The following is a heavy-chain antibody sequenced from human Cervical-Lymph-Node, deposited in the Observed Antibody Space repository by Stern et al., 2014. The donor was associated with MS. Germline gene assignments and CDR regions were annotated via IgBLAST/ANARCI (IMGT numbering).Heavy chain of an antibody. V-gene: IGHV3-74*02. CDR2: INGDGSTT. D-gene: IGHD5-12*01. CDR3: ARADTSLAHYGMDV. Sequence: EVQLVESGGNFVQPGGSLRLSCAASGFSFSNYWMHWVRRGPGKGLVWLSRINGDGSTTIYADSVKGRFTISRDNARNTLFLQMDSLRAEDTAVYYCARADTSLAHYGMDVWGQGTTVTVSS. J-gene: IGHJ6*02. CDR1: GFSFSNYW.